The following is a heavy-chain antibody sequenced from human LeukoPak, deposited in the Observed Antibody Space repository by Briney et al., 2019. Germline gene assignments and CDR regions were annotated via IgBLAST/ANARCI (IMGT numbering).Heavy chain of an antibody. V-gene: IGHV3-74*01. J-gene: IGHJ5*02. CDR2: INSDGSST. CDR1: GFTFSSYW. D-gene: IGHD5-18*01. CDR3: ARDDAGYSYDPRGWFDP. Sequence: GGSLRLSCAASGFTFSSYWMHWVRQAPGKGLVWVSRINSDGSSTSYADSVKGRFTISSDNAKNTLYLQMNSLRAEDTAVYYCARDDAGYSYDPRGWFDPWGQGTLVTVSS.